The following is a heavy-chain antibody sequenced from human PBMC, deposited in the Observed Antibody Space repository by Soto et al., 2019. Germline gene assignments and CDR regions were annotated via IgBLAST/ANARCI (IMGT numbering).Heavy chain of an antibody. Sequence: EVQLVESGGGLVQPGGSLRLSCAASVFTFSSYDMHWVRQATGKGLEWVSAIGTAGDTHYPGSVKGRFTISRENAKNSLYLQMNSLRAGDTAVYYCARGGYYGSGSYYRKGGYMDVWGKGNTVTVSS. CDR2: IGTAGDT. CDR3: ARGGYYGSGSYYRKGGYMDV. CDR1: VFTFSSYD. J-gene: IGHJ6*03. V-gene: IGHV3-13*01. D-gene: IGHD3-10*01.